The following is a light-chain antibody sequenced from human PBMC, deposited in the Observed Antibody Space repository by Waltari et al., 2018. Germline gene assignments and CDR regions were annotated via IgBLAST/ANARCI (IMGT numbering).Light chain of an antibody. V-gene: IGLV3-19*01. Sequence: TQDPAVSVAVGQRGRSKCEGQRLKSYYARWYRQRPGQAPILVMYDKNNRPSGVPDRFSGSSSDNTASLTITGAQAEDEAYYYCHSRDASGVGGTFGGGTKLTVL. CDR1: RLKSYY. CDR2: DKN. J-gene: IGLJ2*01. CDR3: HSRDASGVGGT.